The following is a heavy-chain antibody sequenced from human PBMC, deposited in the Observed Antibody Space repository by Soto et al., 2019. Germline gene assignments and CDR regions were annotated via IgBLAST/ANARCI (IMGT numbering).Heavy chain of an antibody. J-gene: IGHJ4*02. CDR1: GGFI. CDR2: IYNSGRY. Sequence: PSETLSLTCTVSGGFIWGWIRQSPDKGLEWIGYIYNSGRYNYNPSLESRLTISIDTSKNQFSLRLASVTAADTAVYYCARTLPHRPLFDSWSQGTLVPVSS. V-gene: IGHV4-59*01. CDR3: ARTLPHRPLFDS.